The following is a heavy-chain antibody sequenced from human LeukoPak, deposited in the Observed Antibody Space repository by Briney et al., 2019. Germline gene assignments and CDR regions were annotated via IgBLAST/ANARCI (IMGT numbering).Heavy chain of an antibody. CDR1: EFTVSSTY. CDR3: AKDLAYCGGDCYTTFDY. J-gene: IGHJ4*02. D-gene: IGHD2-21*02. V-gene: IGHV3-23*01. CDR2: ISGSGGST. Sequence: GGSLRLSCAVSEFTVSSTYMSWVRQAPGKGLEWVSAISGSGGSTYYADSVKGRFTISRGNSKNTLYLQMNSLRAEDTAVYYCAKDLAYCGGDCYTTFDYWGQGTLVTVSS.